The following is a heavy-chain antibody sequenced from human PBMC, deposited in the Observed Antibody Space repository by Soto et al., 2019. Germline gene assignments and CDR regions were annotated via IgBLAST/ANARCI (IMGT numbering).Heavy chain of an antibody. V-gene: IGHV4-39*01. CDR1: GASIRSRSYY. CDR3: ARLTGEGFENIVYCFMDV. J-gene: IGHJ6*02. Sequence: SETLSLTCSVTGASIRSRSYYWGWIRQPPRKGLEWIGNILYTGSNYYNPSLKSRVTMSVDTSKNQFSLSLRSVTAADTAVYYCARLTGEGFENIVYCFMDVWGQGTAVTVSS. CDR2: ILYTGSN. D-gene: IGHD3-16*01.